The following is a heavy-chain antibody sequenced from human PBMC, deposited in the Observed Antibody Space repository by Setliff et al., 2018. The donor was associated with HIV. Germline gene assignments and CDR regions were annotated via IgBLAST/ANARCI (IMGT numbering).Heavy chain of an antibody. J-gene: IGHJ4*02. CDR3: ATHCTSTSCYSAGLDY. Sequence: SETLSLTCAVYGGSFSGYYWGWIRQPPGKGLEWIGSIYYSGSTYYNPSLKSRVTISVDTSKNQFSLKLNSVTAADTAVYYCATHCTSTSCYSAGLDYWGQGTLVTVSS. D-gene: IGHD2-2*01. V-gene: IGHV4-39*01. CDR1: GGSFSGYY. CDR2: IYYSGST.